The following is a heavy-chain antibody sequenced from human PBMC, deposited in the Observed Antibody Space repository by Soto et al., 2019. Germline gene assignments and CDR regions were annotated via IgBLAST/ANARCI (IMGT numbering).Heavy chain of an antibody. Sequence: GASVKVSCKASGCTFPNYGISWVRQAPGQGFEWMGWISPYKGNTNYAQKLQGRVTMTTDTSTSTAYMELRSLRSDDTAIYYCARDLDGSGSYYTDYWGQGTLVTVSS. CDR1: GCTFPNYG. CDR2: ISPYKGNT. D-gene: IGHD3-10*01. CDR3: ARDLDGSGSYYTDY. J-gene: IGHJ4*02. V-gene: IGHV1-18*01.